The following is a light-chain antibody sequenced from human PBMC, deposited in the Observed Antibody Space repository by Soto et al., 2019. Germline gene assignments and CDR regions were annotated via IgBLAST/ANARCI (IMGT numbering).Light chain of an antibody. V-gene: IGKV1-39*01. CDR3: QQSYSTPE. Sequence: DIQMTQSPSSLSASVGDRVTITCRASQSISSYLNWYQQKPGKAPKLLIYAASSLQSGVPSRFSGSGSGTDFTLTISSLRPEDFATYYCQQSYSTPEFGQGTKVEIK. J-gene: IGKJ1*01. CDR2: AAS. CDR1: QSISSY.